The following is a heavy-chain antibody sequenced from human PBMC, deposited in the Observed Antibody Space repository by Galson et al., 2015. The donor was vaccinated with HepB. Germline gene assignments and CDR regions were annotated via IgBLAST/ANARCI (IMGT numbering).Heavy chain of an antibody. Sequence: SLRLSCAASGFTFSSYSMNWVRQAPGKGLEWVSYISSSSSTIYYADSVKGRFTISRDNAKNSLYLQMNSLRDEGTAVYYCAREAVAGTDYYYGMDVWGQGTTVTVSS. CDR3: AREAVAGTDYYYGMDV. CDR1: GFTFSSYS. J-gene: IGHJ6*02. V-gene: IGHV3-48*02. D-gene: IGHD6-19*01. CDR2: ISSSSSTI.